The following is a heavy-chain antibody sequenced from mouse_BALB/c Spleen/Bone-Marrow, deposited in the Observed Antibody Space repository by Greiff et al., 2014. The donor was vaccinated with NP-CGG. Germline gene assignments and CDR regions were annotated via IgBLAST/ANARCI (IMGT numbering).Heavy chain of an antibody. CDR3: TTLARNNFDY. CDR2: IHPGNSDT. J-gene: IGHJ2*01. V-gene: IGHV1-5*01. D-gene: IGHD3-1*01. Sequence: QLQESGTVLARPGAAVKMSCKASGYTFSNYWMHWIKQRPGQGLEWIGTIHPGNSDTTYNQKFKGKAKLTAVTSTSTAYMELSSLTNEDSAVYYCTTLARNNFDYWGQGTTLTVSS. CDR1: GYTFSNYW.